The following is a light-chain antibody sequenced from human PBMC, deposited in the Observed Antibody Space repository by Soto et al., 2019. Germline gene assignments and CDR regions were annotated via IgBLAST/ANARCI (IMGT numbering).Light chain of an antibody. CDR2: EVT. CDR1: SSEVGGYNY. J-gene: IGLJ3*02. CDR3: SSYAASNNFYFV. Sequence: QSVLTQPPSASGSSGQSVTISCTGTSSEVGGYNYVSWYQQYPGRAPKLMIYEVTKRPSGVPDRFSGSKSGNTASLTVSGLQAEDEADYYCSSYAASNNFYFVFGGGTKVTVL. V-gene: IGLV2-8*01.